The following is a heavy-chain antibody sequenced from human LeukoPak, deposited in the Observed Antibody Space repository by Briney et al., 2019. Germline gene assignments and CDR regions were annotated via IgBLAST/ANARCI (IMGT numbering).Heavy chain of an antibody. Sequence: PGGSLRLSCAASGFTFSDYYMSWIRQAPGKGLEWVSYISSSGSTIYYADSVKGRFTISRDNAKNSLYLQMNSLRAEDTAVYYCAREIDDFWSGYYLSPLDYWGQGTLVTVSS. J-gene: IGHJ4*02. V-gene: IGHV3-11*04. CDR2: ISSSGSTI. D-gene: IGHD3-3*01. CDR3: AREIDDFWSGYYLSPLDY. CDR1: GFTFSDYY.